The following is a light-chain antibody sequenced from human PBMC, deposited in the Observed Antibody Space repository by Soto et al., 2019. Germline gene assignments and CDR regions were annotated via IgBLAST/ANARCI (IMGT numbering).Light chain of an antibody. Sequence: QSVLTQPPSASGTPGQRVTITCSXSSSNYGSNTVNWYQQLPGTAPKLLIYSNNQRPSGVPDRFSGSKSGTSASLAISGLQSEDEADYYCAAWDDSLNGSYVFGTGTKVT. CDR2: SNN. CDR1: SSNYGSNT. CDR3: AAWDDSLNGSYV. J-gene: IGLJ1*01. V-gene: IGLV1-44*01.